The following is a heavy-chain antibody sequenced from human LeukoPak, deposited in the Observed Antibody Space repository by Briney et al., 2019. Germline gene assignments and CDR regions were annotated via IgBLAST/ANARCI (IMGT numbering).Heavy chain of an antibody. CDR1: GFSMSSSGYY. J-gene: IGHJ2*01. CDR3: ARRPWFGDSSIWYFDL. CDR2: ISYIGNT. Sequence: SDTLSLTCIVSGFSMSSSGYYWGWIRQPPGKGLEWIGTISYIGNTFDNPSLQSRVTMSIDTAKSQFSLKLTSVTAADTAVYYCARRPWFGDSSIWYFDLWGRGTLVSVSS. D-gene: IGHD3-10*01. V-gene: IGHV4-39*01.